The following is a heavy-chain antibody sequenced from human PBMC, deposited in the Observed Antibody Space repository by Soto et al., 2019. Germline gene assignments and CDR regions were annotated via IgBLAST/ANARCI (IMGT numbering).Heavy chain of an antibody. J-gene: IGHJ6*02. CDR2: MNPNSGNT. CDR1: GYTFTSYD. V-gene: IGHV1-8*01. Sequence: ASVKVSCKASGYTFTSYDINWVRQATGQGPEWMGWMNPNSGNTGYAQKFQGRVTMTRNTSISTAYMELSSLRSEDTAVYYCARELRYGGNYYYYGMDVWGQGTTVTVSS. CDR3: ARELRYGGNYYYYGMDV. D-gene: IGHD2-15*01.